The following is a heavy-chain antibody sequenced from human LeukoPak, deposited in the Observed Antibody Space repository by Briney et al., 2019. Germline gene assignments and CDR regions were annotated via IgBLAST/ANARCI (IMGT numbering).Heavy chain of an antibody. J-gene: IGHJ5*02. CDR2: IYYSGST. V-gene: IGHV4-59*01. Sequence: SETLSLTCTVSGGSISSYYWSWIRQPPGKGLEWIGYIYYSGSTNYNPSLKSRVTISVDTSKNQFSLKLSSVTAADTAVYYCARGHEQLLCWFDPWGQGTLVTVSS. D-gene: IGHD2-2*01. CDR1: GGSISSYY. CDR3: ARGHEQLLCWFDP.